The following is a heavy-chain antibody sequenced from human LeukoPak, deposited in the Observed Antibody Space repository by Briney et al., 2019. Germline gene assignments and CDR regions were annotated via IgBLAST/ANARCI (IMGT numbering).Heavy chain of an antibody. V-gene: IGHV3-30*04. CDR1: GFTFSTYT. CDR3: ARDCQYSSYCDAFDI. CDR2: IPYDGSNK. D-gene: IGHD6-6*01. J-gene: IGHJ3*02. Sequence: GGSLRLSCAASGFTFSTYTMHWVRQAPGKGLEWVAVIPYDGSNKYYADSVRGRFTISRDNSKNTLYLQMNSLRAEDTAVYYCARDCQYSSYCDAFDIWGQGTMVTVSS.